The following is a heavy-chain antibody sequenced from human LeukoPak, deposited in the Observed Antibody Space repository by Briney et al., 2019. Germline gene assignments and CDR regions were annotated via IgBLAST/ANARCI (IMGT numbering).Heavy chain of an antibody. CDR3: ARVAYGGNLRWFDP. V-gene: IGHV1-2*02. Sequence: ASVKVSCKASGYTFTGYYMHWVRRAPGQALEWMGWINPNSGVTDSAQKFQDRVTMTRDTSISTAYMELSRLRADDTAIYYCARVAYGGNLRWFDPWGQGTLVTVSS. CDR2: INPNSGVT. D-gene: IGHD4-23*01. CDR1: GYTFTGYY. J-gene: IGHJ5*02.